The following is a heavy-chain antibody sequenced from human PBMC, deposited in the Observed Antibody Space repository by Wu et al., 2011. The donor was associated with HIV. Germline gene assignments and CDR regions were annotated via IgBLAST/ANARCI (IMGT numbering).Heavy chain of an antibody. D-gene: IGHD6-13*01. CDR2: ISYDGSNK. V-gene: IGHV3-30-3*01. CDR1: GFTFSSYA. J-gene: IGHJ3*02. Sequence: AASGFTFSSYAMHWVRQAPGKGLEWVAVISYDGSNKYYADSVKGRFTISRDNSKNTLYLQMNSLRAEDTAVYYCASDRIAAAAGLSAFDIWGQGTMVTVSS. CDR3: ASDRIAAAAGLSAFDI.